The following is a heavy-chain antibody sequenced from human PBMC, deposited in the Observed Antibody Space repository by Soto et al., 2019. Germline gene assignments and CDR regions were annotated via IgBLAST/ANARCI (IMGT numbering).Heavy chain of an antibody. CDR3: AASPKYGQFDY. J-gene: IGHJ4*02. CDR1: VYTFTSFH. V-gene: IGHV1-18*01. Sequence: ASVKDSCKASVYTFTSFHITWVRQAPGQSLERLGYISGSTGTTHYGHKLQDRVILTTDVTASTAYLNMRNLASDNTPDSNYAASPKYGQFDYWGQGTRFTVSS. D-gene: IGHD3-10*01. CDR2: ISGSTGTT.